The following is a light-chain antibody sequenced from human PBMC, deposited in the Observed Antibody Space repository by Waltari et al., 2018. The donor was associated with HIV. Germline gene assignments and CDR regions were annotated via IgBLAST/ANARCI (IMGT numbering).Light chain of an antibody. CDR3: NSRDRAGHHVV. CDR2: PIH. J-gene: IGLJ3*02. CDR1: SLRNYY. Sequence: SELTQDPAVSVALGKTVSITCQGDSLRNYYASWYLQKPGQAPVLVISPIHNRPSGIPDRFSGSSSGNTASLTITGAQAEDEGDYYCNSRDRAGHHVVFGGGTKLTVL. V-gene: IGLV3-19*01.